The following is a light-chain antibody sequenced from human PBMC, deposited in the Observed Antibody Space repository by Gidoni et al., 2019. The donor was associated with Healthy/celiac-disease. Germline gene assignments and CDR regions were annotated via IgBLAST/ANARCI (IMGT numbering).Light chain of an antibody. J-gene: IGLJ3*02. CDR2: YDS. V-gene: IGLV3-21*04. Sequence: SYVLTQPPSVSVAPGKTARITCGGNNIGSKSVHWYQQKPGQAPVLVIYYDSDRPSGIPERFSGSNSGNTATLTISRVEAGDEADYYCQVWDSSSRRVFGGGTKLTGL. CDR1: NIGSKS. CDR3: QVWDSSSRRV.